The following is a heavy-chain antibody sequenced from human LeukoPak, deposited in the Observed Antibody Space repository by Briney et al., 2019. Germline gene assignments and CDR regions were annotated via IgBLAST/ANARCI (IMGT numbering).Heavy chain of an antibody. CDR3: ARDWAITMVRGVIDY. Sequence: PGGSLRLSCAASGFTFSSYSMNWVRQAPGKGLEWVSYISRSSTTIYHADSVKGRFTISRDNAKNSLYLQMNSLRAEDTAVYYCARDWAITMVRGVIDYWGQGTLVTVSS. CDR2: ISRSSTTI. J-gene: IGHJ4*02. D-gene: IGHD3-10*01. V-gene: IGHV3-48*04. CDR1: GFTFSSYS.